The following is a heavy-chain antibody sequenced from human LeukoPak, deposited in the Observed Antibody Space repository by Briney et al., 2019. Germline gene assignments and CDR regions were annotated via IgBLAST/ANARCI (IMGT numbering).Heavy chain of an antibody. V-gene: IGHV3-20*04. CDR2: INWNGGSK. J-gene: IGHJ6*03. CDR3: AKRQLVQYYYYMDV. Sequence: GGSLRLSCAASGFTFDDYCMSWVRQAPGKGLEWVSGINWNGGSKDYADSVKGRFTISEANSKNTLYLQMNSLSAEDTAVYYCAKRQLVQYYYYMDVGGKGTTVTVS. CDR1: GFTFDDYC. D-gene: IGHD6-13*01.